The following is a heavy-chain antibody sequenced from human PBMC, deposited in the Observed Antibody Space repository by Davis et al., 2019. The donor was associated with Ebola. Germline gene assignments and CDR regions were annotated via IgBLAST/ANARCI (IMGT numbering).Heavy chain of an antibody. D-gene: IGHD1-7*01. J-gene: IGHJ6*02. Sequence: GGSLRLSCAASGFTFSSYAMHWVRQAPGKGLEWVAVISYDGSNKYYADSVKGRFTISRDNSKNTLYLQMNSLRAEDTAVYYCARDLYLAGTTDLYYYYYGMDVWGQGTTVTVSS. CDR3: ARDLYLAGTTDLYYYYYGMDV. CDR2: ISYDGSNK. V-gene: IGHV3-30-3*01. CDR1: GFTFSSYA.